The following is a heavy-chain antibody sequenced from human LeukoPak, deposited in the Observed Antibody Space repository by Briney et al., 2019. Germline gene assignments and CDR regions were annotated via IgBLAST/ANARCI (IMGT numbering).Heavy chain of an antibody. CDR2: ITWDSGSI. J-gene: IGHJ5*02. D-gene: IGHD3-16*01. CDR3: TKSRGIYSWFDP. Sequence: GRSLRLSCAASGFTFEDYAMHWVRHAPGEGLEWVSGITWDSGSIAYADSVKGRFTISRDNAKNSLYLQMNRLRAEDTALYYCTKSRGIYSWFDPWGQGTLVTVSS. V-gene: IGHV3-9*01. CDR1: GFTFEDYA.